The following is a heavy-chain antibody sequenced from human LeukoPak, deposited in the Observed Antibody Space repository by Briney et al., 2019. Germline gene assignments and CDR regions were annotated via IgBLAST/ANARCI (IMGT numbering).Heavy chain of an antibody. V-gene: IGHV1-2*02. CDR1: GYTFTGYY. CDR3: ARDVWAYYYDSSGGPNWFDP. J-gene: IGHJ5*02. CDR2: INPNSGGT. Sequence: GASVKVSCKSSGYTFTGYYMHWVRPAPGQGLAWMGWINPNSGGTNYAQKFQGRVTMTRDTSISTAYMELSRLRSDDTAVYYCARDVWAYYYDSSGGPNWFDPWGQGTLVAVSS. D-gene: IGHD3-22*01.